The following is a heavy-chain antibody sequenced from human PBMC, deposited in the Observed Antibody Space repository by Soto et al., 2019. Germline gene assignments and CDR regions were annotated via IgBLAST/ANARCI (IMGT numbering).Heavy chain of an antibody. CDR3: ATVFDL. CDR2: IDTDGGGT. J-gene: IGHJ5*02. Sequence: DVQLVESWGGLVQPGGSLRVSCAASGFTLGSHRIHWVRQPPGKGLEWVSRIDTDGGGTSYADSVQGRFTSSTDNAKNAVYLQMNGLRAEDTAVYYCATVFDLWGQGTLVTVSS. V-gene: IGHV3-74*01. CDR1: GFTLGSHR.